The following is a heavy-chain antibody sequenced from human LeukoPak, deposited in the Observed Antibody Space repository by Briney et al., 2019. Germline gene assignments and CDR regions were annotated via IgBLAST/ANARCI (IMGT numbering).Heavy chain of an antibody. Sequence: SESLSLTCTVSGGSISSYYWSWIRQPPGKGLEWIGYIYYSGSTNYNPSLKSRVTISVDTSKNQFSLKLSSVTAADTAVYYCARQARYYDILTGQKDAFDYWGQGTLVTVSS. V-gene: IGHV4-59*08. CDR3: ARQARYYDILTGQKDAFDY. D-gene: IGHD3-9*01. CDR2: IYYSGST. J-gene: IGHJ4*02. CDR1: GGSISSYY.